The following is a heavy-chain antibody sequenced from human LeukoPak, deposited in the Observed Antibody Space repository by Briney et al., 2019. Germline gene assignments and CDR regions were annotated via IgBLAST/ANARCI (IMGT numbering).Heavy chain of an antibody. CDR2: YNHSGET. J-gene: IGHJ4*02. V-gene: IGHV4-34*01. CDR3: TRAVVGHPD. Sequence: AESLSLTCAVSGVPFSNYYWSWVRQSPRQGLEWIGEYNHSGETNYNPSLKSRVTMSIDTTKNQFSLKLTSVTAADAGVYYCTRAVVGHPDWGQGTLVT. D-gene: IGHD3-22*01. CDR1: GVPFSNYY.